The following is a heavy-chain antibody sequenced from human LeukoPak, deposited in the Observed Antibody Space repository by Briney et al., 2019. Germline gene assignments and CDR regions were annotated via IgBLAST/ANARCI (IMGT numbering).Heavy chain of an antibody. CDR2: INHSGST. D-gene: IGHD1-26*01. V-gene: IGHV4-39*07. J-gene: IGHJ6*03. CDR1: GGSISSSSYY. CDR3: ARLHLRQLLNYYYYMDV. Sequence: PSETLSLTCTVSGGSISSSSYYWGWIRQPPEKGLEWIGEINHSGSTNYNPSLKSRVTISVDTSKNQFSLKLNSVTAADTAVYYCARLHLRQLLNYYYYMDVWGKGTTVTISS.